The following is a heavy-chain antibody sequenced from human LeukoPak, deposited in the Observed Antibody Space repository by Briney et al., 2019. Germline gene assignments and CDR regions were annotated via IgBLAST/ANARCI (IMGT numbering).Heavy chain of an antibody. Sequence: PGGSLRLSCAASGFTFTDSAMTWVRQAPGKGLEWVSAINPSGGDTIYTDSVKDRFTISRDNSMNTLYLQMNSLRGEDTAIYYCAKGGSYAPLDYWGQGTLVTVSP. CDR1: GFTFTDSA. J-gene: IGHJ4*02. V-gene: IGHV3-23*01. CDR3: AKGGSYAPLDY. CDR2: INPSGGDT. D-gene: IGHD1-26*01.